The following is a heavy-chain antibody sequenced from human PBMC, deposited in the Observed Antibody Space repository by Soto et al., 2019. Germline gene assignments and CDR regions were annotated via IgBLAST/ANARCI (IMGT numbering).Heavy chain of an antibody. D-gene: IGHD1-26*01. Sequence: ASVKVSCKASGYSFTAYCVHWFRQAPGQGLEWMGWINPNSGGTNYAQRFQGRVAMTTDTSTNTAYMELNSLKSDDTALYFCAGRSGPYPAFDTGGKGTQVTASS. CDR1: GYSFTAYC. CDR3: AGRSGPYPAFDT. J-gene: IGHJ4*01. CDR2: INPNSGGT. V-gene: IGHV1-2*02.